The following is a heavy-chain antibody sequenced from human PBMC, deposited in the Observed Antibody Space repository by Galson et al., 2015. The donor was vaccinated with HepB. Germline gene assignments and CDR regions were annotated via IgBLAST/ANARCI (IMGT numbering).Heavy chain of an antibody. J-gene: IGHJ4*02. Sequence: SLRLSCAASGFTFGDYAMSWVRQAPGKGLEWVGFIRSKAYGGTTEYAASVKGRFTISRDDSKSIAYLQMNSLKTEDTAVYYCTRDTLVVPAAMPAVGSSSGFADVDYWGQGTLVTVSS. CDR1: GFTFGDYA. V-gene: IGHV3-49*04. CDR3: TRDTLVVPAAMPAVGSSSGFADVDY. CDR2: IRSKAYGGTT. D-gene: IGHD2-2*01.